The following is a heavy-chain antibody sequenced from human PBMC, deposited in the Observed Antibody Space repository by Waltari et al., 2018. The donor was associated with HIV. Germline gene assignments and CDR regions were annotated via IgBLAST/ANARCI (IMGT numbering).Heavy chain of an antibody. Sequence: QVQLVQSGAEVKKPGASVKVSCKASGYTFTSYDINWVRQATGQGFEWMGWMNPNSGNSGYAQNFQGRVTMTRNTSISTAYMELNSLRSEDTAVYYCARGRNMIRGKYYYYYGMDVWGQGTTVTVSS. V-gene: IGHV1-8*01. J-gene: IGHJ6*02. CDR2: MNPNSGNS. CDR3: ARGRNMIRGKYYYYYGMDV. CDR1: GYTFTSYD. D-gene: IGHD3-10*01.